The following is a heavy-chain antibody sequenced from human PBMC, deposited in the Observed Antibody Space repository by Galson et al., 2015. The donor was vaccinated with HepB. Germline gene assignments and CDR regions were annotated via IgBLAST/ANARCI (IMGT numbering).Heavy chain of an antibody. J-gene: IGHJ6*02. V-gene: IGHV3-15*01. Sequence: SLRLSCAASRFTFDNAWMSWVRQAPGKGLEWVGRIKSKTDGGTTDYVAPAKGRFTILRDDSKNMLYLQMNSLRTEDTAVYYCTTATIPVAAGFYFYGMDVWGQGTTVTVSS. CDR2: IKSKTDGGTT. CDR1: RFTFDNAW. D-gene: IGHD6-13*01. CDR3: TTATIPVAAGFYFYGMDV.